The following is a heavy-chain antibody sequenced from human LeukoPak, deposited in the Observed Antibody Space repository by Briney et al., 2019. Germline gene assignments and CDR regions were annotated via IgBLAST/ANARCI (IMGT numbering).Heavy chain of an antibody. D-gene: IGHD3-22*01. V-gene: IGHV3-11*04. CDR3: ARDESYYYDSSGCSLDY. J-gene: IGHJ4*02. CDR1: GFTFSDYY. CDR2: ISSSGSTI. Sequence: PGGSLRLSCAASGFTFSDYYMSWIRQAPGKGLEWVSYISSSGSTIYYADSVKGRFTISRDNSKNTLYLQMNSLRAEDTAVYYCARDESYYYDSSGCSLDYWGQGTLVTVSS.